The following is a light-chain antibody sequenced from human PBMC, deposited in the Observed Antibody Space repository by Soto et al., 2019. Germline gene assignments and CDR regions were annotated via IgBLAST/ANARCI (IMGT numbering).Light chain of an antibody. CDR3: SSYTSTNTWV. V-gene: IGLV2-14*01. J-gene: IGLJ3*02. Sequence: QSALTQPASVSGSPGQSITIFCTGTSSDVGGYNYVSWYQQHPGKAPKFLIYEVSNRPSGVSNRFSGSKSGNTASLTISGLQAEDEADYYCSSYTSTNTWVFGGGTKVTVL. CDR1: SSDVGGYNY. CDR2: EVS.